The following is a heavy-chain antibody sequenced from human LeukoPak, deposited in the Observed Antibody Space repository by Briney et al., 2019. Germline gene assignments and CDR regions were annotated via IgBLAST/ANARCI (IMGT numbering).Heavy chain of an antibody. D-gene: IGHD3-22*01. CDR3: ARGWKRIKSYYYDSSGHPTYAFDI. J-gene: IGHJ3*02. V-gene: IGHV4-59*01. Sequence: SETLSLTCTVSGGSISSYHWSWIRQPPGKGLEWIGYIYYSGSTNYNPSLTSRVTISVDTSKNQFSLKLSSVTAADTAVYYCARGWKRIKSYYYDSSGHPTYAFDIWGQGTMVTVSS. CDR2: IYYSGST. CDR1: GGSISSYH.